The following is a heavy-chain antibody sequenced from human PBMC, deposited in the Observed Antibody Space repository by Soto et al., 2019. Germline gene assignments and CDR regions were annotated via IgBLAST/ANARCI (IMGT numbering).Heavy chain of an antibody. CDR3: ARSAHEDIVVVVAATMFDP. J-gene: IGHJ5*02. CDR2: IYYSGST. V-gene: IGHV4-31*03. CDR1: GDSISSGGYY. Sequence: SETLSLTCTVSGDSISSGGYYWSWIRQHPGKGLEWIGYIYYSGSTYYNPSLKSRVTISVDTSKNQFSLKLSSVTAADTAVYYCARSAHEDIVVVVAATMFDPWGQGTLVTVSS. D-gene: IGHD2-15*01.